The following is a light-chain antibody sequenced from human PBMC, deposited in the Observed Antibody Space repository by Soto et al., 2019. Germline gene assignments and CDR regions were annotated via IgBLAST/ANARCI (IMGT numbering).Light chain of an antibody. J-gene: IGKJ4*01. V-gene: IGKV3-11*01. CDR1: QSVGTY. CDR3: QPRNSWPPLT. CDR2: DAS. Sequence: EIVLTQSPATLSLSPGERATLSCRASQSVGTYLAWYQQKPGQAPRLLIYDASNRATGIPARFSGSGSGTDFTLTISSLEPEDVAVYYCQPRNSWPPLTFGGGTKVEIK.